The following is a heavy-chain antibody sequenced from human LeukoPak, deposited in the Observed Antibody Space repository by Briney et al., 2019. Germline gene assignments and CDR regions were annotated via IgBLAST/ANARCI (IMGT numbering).Heavy chain of an antibody. D-gene: IGHD6-25*01. Sequence: GSLRLSCAASGFTFYDYAMHWLRQVPGKGLEWISLITWGDGDPYYADSVRGRFSISRDNTRDSLYLQMSSLRPEDTAFYFCARGNYRSAQTMFDSWGPGTLVTVSS. CDR1: GFTFYDYA. CDR3: ARGNYRSAQTMFDS. V-gene: IGHV3-43D*03. J-gene: IGHJ4*02. CDR2: ITWGDGDP.